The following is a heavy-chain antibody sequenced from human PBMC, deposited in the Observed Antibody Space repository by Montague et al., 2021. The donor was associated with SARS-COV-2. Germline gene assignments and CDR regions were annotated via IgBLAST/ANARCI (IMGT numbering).Heavy chain of an antibody. V-gene: IGHV2-5*02. CDR3: AHSYVMLTGSALVT. CDR1: GFSLSTTGMS. D-gene: IGHD3-9*01. Sequence: PALVKPTQTLTLTCTFSGFSLSTTGMSVGWIRQPPGKALEWLALLYWDDDKCYSPSLKNRLTITWATSKRQVVLTMTNMDPVDTATYYCAHSYVMLTGSALVTWGQGTLVTVSS. CDR2: LYWDDDK. J-gene: IGHJ5*02.